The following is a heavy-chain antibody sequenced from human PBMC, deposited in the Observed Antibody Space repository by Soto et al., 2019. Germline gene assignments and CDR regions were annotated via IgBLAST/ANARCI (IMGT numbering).Heavy chain of an antibody. J-gene: IGHJ6*02. D-gene: IGHD6-25*01. CDR2: ISGSGGST. V-gene: IGHV3-23*04. CDR1: GFTFSNYW. Sequence: EVHLVESGGGLVQPGGSLRLSCAASGFTFSNYWMTWVRQAPGKGLEWVSAISGSGGSTYYADSVKGRFTISRDNSKNTLYLQMNSLRAEDTAVYYCAKAYLRDSSGGYYYGMDVWGQGTTVTVSS. CDR3: AKAYLRDSSGGYYYGMDV.